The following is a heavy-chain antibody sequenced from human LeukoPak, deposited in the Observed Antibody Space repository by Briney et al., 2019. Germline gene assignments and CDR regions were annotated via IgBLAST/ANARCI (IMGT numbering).Heavy chain of an antibody. J-gene: IGHJ5*02. V-gene: IGHV4-39*01. CDR3: ARIQPGDDHGRMGCWFDP. Sequence: TPSETLSLTCTVSGGSISSYYWGWIRQPPGKGLEWIGSIYYSGSTYYNPSLKSRVTISVDTSKNQFSLKLSSVTAADTAVYCCARIQPGDDHGRMGCWFDPWGQGTLDTVSS. CDR2: IYYSGST. D-gene: IGHD3-10*01. CDR1: GGSISSYY.